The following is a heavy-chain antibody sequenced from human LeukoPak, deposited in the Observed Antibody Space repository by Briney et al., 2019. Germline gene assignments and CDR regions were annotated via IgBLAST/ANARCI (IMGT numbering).Heavy chain of an antibody. V-gene: IGHV4-34*01. CDR2: INHSGST. Sequence: PSETLSLTCAVYGGSFSGYYWSWIRQPPGKGLEWIGEINHSGSTNYNPSLKSRVTISVDTSKNQFSLKLSSVTAADTAVYYCARHKGVRYFDWLRVDPWGQGTLVTVSS. J-gene: IGHJ5*02. CDR3: ARHKGVRYFDWLRVDP. D-gene: IGHD3-9*01. CDR1: GGSFSGYY.